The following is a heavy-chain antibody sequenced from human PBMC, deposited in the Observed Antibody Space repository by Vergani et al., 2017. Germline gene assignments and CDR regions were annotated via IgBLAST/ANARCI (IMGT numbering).Heavy chain of an antibody. Sequence: LVQSGPEVKEPGASVKVSCLVSGYTFTDFFLAWVRQIPGERPEWMGWINPKGYRRYAEQFEGRVTMTTDTSTKTVFLEMTGLRSDDTAVYYCVRSRSFYFDNWGQGTLITVSS. J-gene: IGHJ4*02. V-gene: IGHV1-2*02. CDR2: INPKGYR. CDR1: GYTFTDFF. CDR3: VRSRSFYFDN.